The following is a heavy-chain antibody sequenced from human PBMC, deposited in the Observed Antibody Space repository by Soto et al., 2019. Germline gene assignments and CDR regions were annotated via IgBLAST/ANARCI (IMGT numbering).Heavy chain of an antibody. D-gene: IGHD3-22*01. J-gene: IGHJ4*02. CDR3: AREDSSGYKFFDY. V-gene: IGHV3-48*01. CDR1: GFTFKTYS. Sequence: GGSLRLSCAASGFTFKTYSMKCVRQAPGRGLEWVSYISTSSSTIYYADSVKGRFTISRDNAKNSLYLQMNSLRAEDTAVYYCAREDSSGYKFFDYWGQGTLVTVSS. CDR2: ISTSSSTI.